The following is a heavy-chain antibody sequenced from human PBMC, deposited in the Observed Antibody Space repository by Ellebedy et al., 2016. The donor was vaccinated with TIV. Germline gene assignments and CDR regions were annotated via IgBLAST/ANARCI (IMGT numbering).Heavy chain of an antibody. J-gene: IGHJ6*02. V-gene: IGHV4-59*13. Sequence: SETLSLTXTVSGGSISGYYWSWIRQPPGKALEFIGYIYHTGTTTYNPSLTGRVTMSVDTSKSQFALMLNSVTAADTAVYYCARDRGDPPYYFLGLDVWGRGTTVTVSS. CDR2: IYHTGTT. D-gene: IGHD7-27*01. CDR3: ARDRGDPPYYFLGLDV. CDR1: GGSISGYY.